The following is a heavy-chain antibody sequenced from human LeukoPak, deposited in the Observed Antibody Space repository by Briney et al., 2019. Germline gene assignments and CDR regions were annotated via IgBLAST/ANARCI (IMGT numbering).Heavy chain of an antibody. CDR1: GYSFTSYW. Sequence: GESLKISCKSSGYSFTSYWIDWVRQVPGKGLEGIGLFQPGDSHSIYSPSFLGQVTFSDEKPHSPTYLQWDSLKARGHVFDFLARRLLTGGFDIWGQGTMVTVSS. V-gene: IGHV5-51*01. CDR3: ARRLLTGGFDI. CDR2: FQPGDSHS. J-gene: IGHJ3*02. D-gene: IGHD1-26*01.